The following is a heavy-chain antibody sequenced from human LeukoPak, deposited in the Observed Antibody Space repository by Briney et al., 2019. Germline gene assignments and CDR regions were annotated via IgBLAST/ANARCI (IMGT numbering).Heavy chain of an antibody. CDR1: GFTFSSYS. Sequence: GGSLRLSCAASGFTFSSYSMNWVRQAPGKGLEWVSSIGSSSSYIYYADSVKGRFTISRDNAKNSLYLQMNSLRAEDTAVYYCARDDYGDYGGSAELDYWGQGTLVTVSS. CDR2: IGSSSSYI. V-gene: IGHV3-21*01. J-gene: IGHJ4*02. CDR3: ARDDYGDYGGSAELDY. D-gene: IGHD4-17*01.